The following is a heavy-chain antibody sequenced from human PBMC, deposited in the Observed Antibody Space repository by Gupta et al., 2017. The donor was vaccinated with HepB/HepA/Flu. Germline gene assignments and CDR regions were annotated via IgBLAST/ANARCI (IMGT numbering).Heavy chain of an antibody. CDR1: GFTFSNYW. CDR3: ARRPSYSGAYPVDY. Sequence: EVQLVESGGDLVQPGGSLRPSCAASGFTFSNYWMSWVRQAPGKGLEWVANIKRDGSEKSYVDSGKGRFTISRDNAKNSLYLQMNSLRVEDTAVYYCARRPSYSGAYPVDYWGQGTLVTVSS. D-gene: IGHD1-26*01. CDR2: IKRDGSEK. J-gene: IGHJ4*02. V-gene: IGHV3-7*01.